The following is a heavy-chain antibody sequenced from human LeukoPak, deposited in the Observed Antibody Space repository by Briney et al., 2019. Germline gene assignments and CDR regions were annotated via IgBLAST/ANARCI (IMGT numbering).Heavy chain of an antibody. D-gene: IGHD2-2*01. CDR2: IRYDGSNK. Sequence: GGSLRLSCAASGFTFSSYGMYWVRQAPGKGLEWVAFIRYDGSNKYYADSVKGRFTISRDNSKNTLDLQMKSLRAEDTAVYYCAKDEVVPGYYYTDVWGRGTTVTISS. J-gene: IGHJ6*03. V-gene: IGHV3-30*02. CDR3: AKDEVVPGYYYTDV. CDR1: GFTFSSYG.